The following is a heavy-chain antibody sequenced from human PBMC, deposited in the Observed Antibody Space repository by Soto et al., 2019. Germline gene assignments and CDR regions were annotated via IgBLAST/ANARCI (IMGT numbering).Heavy chain of an antibody. CDR3: AKEKKDGSGSRLYGLDV. CDR1: GFSFSTYG. Sequence: QVQLVESGGGVAQPGRSLGLSCAASGFSFSTYGMHWVRQAPGKGLEWVAAIANDGGNKYYGDSMKGRFTISRDNSKNTLYLQMNSLRGEDTAVYFCAKEKKDGSGSRLYGLDVWGQGTTVTVSS. D-gene: IGHD3-10*01. V-gene: IGHV3-30*18. J-gene: IGHJ6*02. CDR2: IANDGGNK.